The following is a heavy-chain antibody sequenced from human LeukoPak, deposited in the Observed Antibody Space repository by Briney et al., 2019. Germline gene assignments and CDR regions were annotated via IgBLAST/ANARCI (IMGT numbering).Heavy chain of an antibody. J-gene: IGHJ4*02. Sequence: SSETLSLACTVSGGSISSSSYYWGWIRQPPGKGLEWIGSIYYSGSTYYNPSLKSRVTISVDTSKNQFSLKLSSVTAAGTAVYYCARVSYYYDSSGSSFDYWGQGTLVTVSS. V-gene: IGHV4-39*07. CDR2: IYYSGST. CDR3: ARVSYYYDSSGSSFDY. CDR1: GGSISSSSYY. D-gene: IGHD3-22*01.